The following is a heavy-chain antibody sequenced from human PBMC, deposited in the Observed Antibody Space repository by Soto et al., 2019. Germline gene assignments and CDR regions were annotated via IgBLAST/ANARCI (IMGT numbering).Heavy chain of an antibody. CDR3: ARASPVVTHV. J-gene: IGHJ6*02. CDR2: IYYSGST. Sequence: SETLSLTCTVSGGSISSSSYCWGWIRQPPGKGLEWIGSIYYSGSTYYNPSLKSRVTISVDTSKNQFSLKLSSVTAADTAVYYCARASPVVTHVWGQGTTVTAP. V-gene: IGHV4-39*01. D-gene: IGHD5-18*01. CDR1: GGSISSSSYC.